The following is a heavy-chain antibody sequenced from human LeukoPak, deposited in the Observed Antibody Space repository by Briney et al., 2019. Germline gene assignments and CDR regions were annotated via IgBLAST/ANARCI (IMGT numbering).Heavy chain of an antibody. V-gene: IGHV3-30*18. CDR2: MSYDGSNK. CDR3: AKDQSYCSGGSREGMDV. J-gene: IGHJ6*02. Sequence: GGSLRLSCAASGFTLSNYGMHWVRQAPGKGLEWVAVMSYDGSNKYYADSVKGRLTISRDNSKNTLYLQMNSLRAEDTAVYYCAKDQSYCSGGSREGMDVWGQGTTVTVSS. CDR1: GFTLSNYG. D-gene: IGHD2-15*01.